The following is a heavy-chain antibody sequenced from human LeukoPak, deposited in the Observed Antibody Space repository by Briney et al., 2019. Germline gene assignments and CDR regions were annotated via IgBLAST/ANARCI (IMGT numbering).Heavy chain of an antibody. CDR2: IKQDGSEK. Sequence: GGSLRLSCAASGFNFNLFWMTWVRQAPGKGLQWVANIKQDGSEKYYVDSVKGRFTISRDDAKKTLYLQMNSLRAEDTAVYYCTSTLGYWGQGTLVTVSS. D-gene: IGHD3-16*01. CDR3: TSTLGY. J-gene: IGHJ4*02. CDR1: GFNFNLFW. V-gene: IGHV3-7*05.